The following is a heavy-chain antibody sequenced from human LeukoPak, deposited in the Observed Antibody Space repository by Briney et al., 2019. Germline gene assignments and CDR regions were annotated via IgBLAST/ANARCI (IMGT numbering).Heavy chain of an antibody. CDR3: ARPYPAMIAPFDY. CDR2: ISWNSGSI. V-gene: IGHV3-66*03. J-gene: IGHJ4*02. CDR1: GFSISYNY. D-gene: IGHD3-22*01. Sequence: GGSLRLSCAVSGFSISYNYMSWVRQAPGKGLEWVSGISWNSGSIGYADSVKGRFTISRDNSKNTLYLQMNSLRAEDTAVYYCARPYPAMIAPFDYWGQGTLVTVSS.